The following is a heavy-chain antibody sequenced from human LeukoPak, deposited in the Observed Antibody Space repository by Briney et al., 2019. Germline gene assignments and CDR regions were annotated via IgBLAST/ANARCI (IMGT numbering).Heavy chain of an antibody. D-gene: IGHD2-15*01. CDR1: GFTFSSYW. V-gene: IGHV3-48*04. CDR2: ISSSGSTI. Sequence: GGSLRLSCAASGFTFSSYWMSWIRQAPGKGLEWVSYISSSGSTIYYADSVKGRFTISRDNAKNSLYLQMKSLRTEDTALYYCAKDMGNCSGGSCYSSAFDYWGQGTLVTVSS. CDR3: AKDMGNCSGGSCYSSAFDY. J-gene: IGHJ4*02.